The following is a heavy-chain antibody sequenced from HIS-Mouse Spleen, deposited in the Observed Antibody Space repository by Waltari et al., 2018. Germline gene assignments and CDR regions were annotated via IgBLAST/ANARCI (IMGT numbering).Heavy chain of an antibody. D-gene: IGHD2-2*01. V-gene: IGHV1-69*04. Sequence: QVQLVQSGAEVKKPGSSVKVSCKASGGTFSSYAISWVRQAPGQGLEWMGRIIPGHEIANYAQQCQGRVTITADKATSTAYMELSSLRAENTAVYYCARCSPVVPAASSLDYWGQGTLVTVSS. CDR2: IIPGHEIA. CDR1: GGTFSSYA. J-gene: IGHJ4*02. CDR3: ARCSPVVPAASSLDY.